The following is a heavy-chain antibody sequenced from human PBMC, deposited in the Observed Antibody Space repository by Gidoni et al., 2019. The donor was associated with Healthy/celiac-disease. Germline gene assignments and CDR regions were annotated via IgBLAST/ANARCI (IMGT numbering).Heavy chain of an antibody. V-gene: IGHV4-39*01. J-gene: IGHJ4*02. CDR3: ARRIYDFWSGSVFYFDY. D-gene: IGHD3-3*01. CDR1: GGSISSSSYY. Sequence: QLQLQESGPGLVKPSETLSLTCTVSGGSISSSSYYWGWIRQPPGKGLEWIGSIYYSGSTYYNPSLKSRVTISVDTSKNQFSLKLSSVTAADTAVYYCARRIYDFWSGSVFYFDYWGQGTLVTVSS. CDR2: IYYSGST.